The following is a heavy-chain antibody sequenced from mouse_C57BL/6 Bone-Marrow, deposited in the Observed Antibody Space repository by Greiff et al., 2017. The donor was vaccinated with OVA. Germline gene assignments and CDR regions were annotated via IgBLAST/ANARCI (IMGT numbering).Heavy chain of an antibody. J-gene: IGHJ2*01. CDR1: GFNIKDDY. V-gene: IGHV14-4*01. D-gene: IGHD6-5*01. Sequence: VQLKQSGAELVRPGASVKLSCTASGFNIKDDYLHWVKQRPEQGLEWIGWIDPENGDNESASKFQGKATITADTSSNTAYLQLSSLTSEYTAVYYCTSYCNFDYWGQGTTLTVSS. CDR2: IDPENGDN. CDR3: TSYCNFDY.